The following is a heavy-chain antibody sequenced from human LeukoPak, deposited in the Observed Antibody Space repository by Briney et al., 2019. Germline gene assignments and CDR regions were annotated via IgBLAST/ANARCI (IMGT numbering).Heavy chain of an antibody. D-gene: IGHD3-9*01. Sequence: GGSLRLSCAASGFTFSSYAMSWVRQAPGKGLEWVSAISGSGGSTYYADSVKGRFTISGDNSKNTLYLQMNSLRAEDTAVYYCANLEGNDILTGYSYWGQGTLVTVSS. CDR2: ISGSGGST. J-gene: IGHJ4*02. V-gene: IGHV3-23*01. CDR3: ANLEGNDILTGYSY. CDR1: GFTFSSYA.